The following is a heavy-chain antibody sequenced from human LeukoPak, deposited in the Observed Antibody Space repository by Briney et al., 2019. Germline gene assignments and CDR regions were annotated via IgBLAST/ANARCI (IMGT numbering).Heavy chain of an antibody. CDR1: GFSFSDHH. D-gene: IGHD6-19*01. Sequence: PGGSLRLSCVASGFSFSDHHMPWIRQAPGKGRAWLSFIATGSRFTELADSVKGRFTISRDNAKYSLYLQMNSLSAEDTALYYCARHSIGYSSGSLEWGQGTLVTVSS. CDR2: IATGSRFT. J-gene: IGHJ4*02. V-gene: IGHV3-11*03. CDR3: ARHSIGYSSGSLE.